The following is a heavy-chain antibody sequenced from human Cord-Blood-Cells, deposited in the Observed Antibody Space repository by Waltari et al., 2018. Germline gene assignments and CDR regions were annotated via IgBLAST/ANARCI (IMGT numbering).Heavy chain of an antibody. CDR1: GFTFSSYG. D-gene: IGHD5-12*01. Sequence: QVQLVESGGGVVQPGRSLRLSCAASGFTFSSYGMHWVRQAPGKGLEWVAVIWYDGSNKYYADAVKGGFTITRDNSKNTLYLQRNSLRAEDTAVYYCARGYSGYDPYYFDYWGQGTLVTVSS. V-gene: IGHV3-33*01. CDR2: IWYDGSNK. CDR3: ARGYSGYDPYYFDY. J-gene: IGHJ4*02.